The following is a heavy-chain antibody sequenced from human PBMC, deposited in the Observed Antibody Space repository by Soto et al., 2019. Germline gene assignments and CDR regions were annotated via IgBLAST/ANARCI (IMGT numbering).Heavy chain of an antibody. D-gene: IGHD2-2*01. J-gene: IGHJ3*02. CDR1: GYTFTGYA. V-gene: IGHV1-3*01. Sequence: AASVKVSCKASGYTFTGYAIHWVRQAPGQRLEWMGWINGGNGDTKYSQKFQGRVTITRDTSASTAYMELTSLGSDDTVVYSCEREVGYCSSTSGYDAFEIWRKVPMITASS. CDR2: INGGNGDT. CDR3: EREVGYCSSTSGYDAFEI.